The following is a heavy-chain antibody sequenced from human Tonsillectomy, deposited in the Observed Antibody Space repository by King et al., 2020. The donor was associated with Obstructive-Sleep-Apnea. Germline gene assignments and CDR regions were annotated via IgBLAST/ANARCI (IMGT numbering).Heavy chain of an antibody. D-gene: IGHD3-10*01. CDR3: AREPPPSMVRGDRKDY. CDR1: GDSISTSSYY. V-gene: IGHV4-39*07. Sequence: QLQESGPGLVKPSETLSLTCNVSGDSISTSSYYWGWIRQPPGKGLQWIGTIYYNGSPHYNPSLKSRVTISVDTSKNQFSLKLSSVTAADTAVYYCAREPPPSMVRGDRKDYWGQGTLVIVSS. CDR2: IYYNGSP. J-gene: IGHJ4*02.